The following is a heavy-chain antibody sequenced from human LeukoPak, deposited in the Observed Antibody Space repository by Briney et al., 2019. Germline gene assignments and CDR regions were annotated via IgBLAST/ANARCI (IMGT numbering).Heavy chain of an antibody. D-gene: IGHD1-26*01. CDR2: ISGGGGST. Sequence: GGSLRLSCAAAGFTFSTYAMSWVRQAPGKGLEWVSVISGGGGSTYYADSVKGRFTISRDNSKNTLYLQMNSLRAEDTAVYYCAKGRRGSYYPPADYWGQGTLVTVSS. CDR3: AKGRRGSYYPPADY. J-gene: IGHJ4*02. CDR1: GFTFSTYA. V-gene: IGHV3-23*01.